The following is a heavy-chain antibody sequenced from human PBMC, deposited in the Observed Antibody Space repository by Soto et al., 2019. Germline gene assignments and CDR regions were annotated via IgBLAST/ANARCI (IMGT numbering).Heavy chain of an antibody. V-gene: IGHV4-34*01. CDR3: ARGGTMVRGVSPSYYMDV. CDR2: INHSGST. Sequence: PSEPLSLTCAVYGGSFSGYYWSWIRQPPGKGLEWIGEINHSGSTNYNPSLKSRVTISVDTSKNQFSLKLSSVTAADTAVYYCARGGTMVRGVSPSYYMDVWGKGTTVTVSS. CDR1: GGSFSGYY. D-gene: IGHD3-10*01. J-gene: IGHJ6*03.